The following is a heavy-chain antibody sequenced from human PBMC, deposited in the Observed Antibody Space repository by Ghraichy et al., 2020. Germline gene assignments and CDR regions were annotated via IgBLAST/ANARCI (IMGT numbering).Heavy chain of an antibody. CDR3: AGSFAVIRYFNL. V-gene: IGHV4-39*02. Sequence: SQTLSLTCTVSGGSISSSNYYWGWIRQSPWKGLEWIGSIHHSGSTYYNPSLESRVTISVDTSKTHFSLMLSSVTAADTAVYYCAGSFAVIRYFNLWGRGTLVTVSS. CDR1: GGSISSSNYY. D-gene: IGHD2/OR15-2a*01. CDR2: IHHSGST. J-gene: IGHJ2*01.